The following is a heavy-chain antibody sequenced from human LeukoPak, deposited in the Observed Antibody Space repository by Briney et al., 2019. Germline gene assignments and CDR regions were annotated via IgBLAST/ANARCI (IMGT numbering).Heavy chain of an antibody. V-gene: IGHV3-48*03. Sequence: GGSLRLSCAASGFTFSSYEMNWVRQAPGKGLEWVSYISSSGSTIYYADSVKGRFTISRDNSKSTLYLQMNSLGAEDTAVYYCARQKYSGSSLDYWGQGTLVTVSS. CDR1: GFTFSSYE. D-gene: IGHD6-6*01. CDR3: ARQKYSGSSLDY. CDR2: ISSSGSTI. J-gene: IGHJ4*02.